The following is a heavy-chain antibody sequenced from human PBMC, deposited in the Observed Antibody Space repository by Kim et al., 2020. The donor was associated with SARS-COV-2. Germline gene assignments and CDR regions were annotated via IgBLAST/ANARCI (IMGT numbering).Heavy chain of an antibody. CDR2: IYPGDSDT. CDR3: ARPHFYYFYMDV. J-gene: IGHJ6*03. CDR1: GYTFTDYW. V-gene: IGHV5-51*01. Sequence: GESLQISCKGSGYTFTDYWIGWVRQKPGTGLEWMGIIYPGDSDTRYSPSFRGQVTISVDKSLRTAYLQWSSLKASDTAIYYCARPHFYYFYMDVWGKGTTVTVS.